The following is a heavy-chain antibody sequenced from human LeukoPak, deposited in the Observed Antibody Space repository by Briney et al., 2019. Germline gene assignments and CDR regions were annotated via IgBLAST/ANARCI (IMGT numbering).Heavy chain of an antibody. Sequence: SETLSLTYTVSGGSISSYYWSWIRQPAGKGLEWIGRTYTSGSTNYNPSLKSRVTMSVDTSKNQFSLKLSSVTAADTAVYYCARGAVVVPAAGLISYYYYYMDVWGKGTTVTVSS. V-gene: IGHV4-4*07. CDR1: GGSISSYY. J-gene: IGHJ6*03. CDR2: TYTSGST. CDR3: ARGAVVVPAAGLISYYYYYMDV. D-gene: IGHD2-2*01.